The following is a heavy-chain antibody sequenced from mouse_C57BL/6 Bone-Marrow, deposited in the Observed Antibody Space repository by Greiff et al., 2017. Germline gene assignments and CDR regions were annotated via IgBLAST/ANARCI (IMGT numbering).Heavy chain of an antibody. Sequence: QVQLQQPGAELVKPGASVKLSCKASGYTFTRYWMHWVKQRPGQGLEWIGRIHPNSGSTNYNEKFKSKATLTVDKSSTTAYMQLSSLTSEDSAVYYCARRYYGSSYYFDYWGQGTTRTVSS. CDR1: GYTFTRYW. J-gene: IGHJ2*01. D-gene: IGHD1-1*01. V-gene: IGHV1-64*01. CDR2: IHPNSGST. CDR3: ARRYYGSSYYFDY.